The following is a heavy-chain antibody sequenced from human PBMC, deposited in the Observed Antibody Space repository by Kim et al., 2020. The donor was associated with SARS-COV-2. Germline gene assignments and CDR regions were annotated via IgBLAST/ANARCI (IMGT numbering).Heavy chain of an antibody. V-gene: IGHV3-30*18. CDR3: AKDGPRGYSYGAYFDY. CDR1: GFTFSSYG. J-gene: IGHJ4*02. D-gene: IGHD5-18*01. Sequence: GGSLRLSCAASGFTFSSYGMHWVRQAPGKGLEWVAVISYDGSNKYYADSVKGRFTISRDNSKNTLYLQMNSLGAEDTAVYYCAKDGPRGYSYGAYFDYWGQGTLVTVSS. CDR2: ISYDGSNK.